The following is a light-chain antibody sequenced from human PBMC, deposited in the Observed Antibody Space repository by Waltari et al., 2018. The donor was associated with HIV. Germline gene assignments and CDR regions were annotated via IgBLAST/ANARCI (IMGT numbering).Light chain of an antibody. CDR3: ASWDDNLRHWV. V-gene: IGLV1-47*01. Sequence: TQAPSASQTPCPRITMSCSGTKSYLGNNFIYWYQHIPGAAPRLVMARNDRRPAGVPDRFSGTKSGTSAFLAITDLRLDDEATYVCASWDDNLRHWVFGGGTKLTVL. CDR2: RND. J-gene: IGLJ3*02. CDR1: KSYLGNNF.